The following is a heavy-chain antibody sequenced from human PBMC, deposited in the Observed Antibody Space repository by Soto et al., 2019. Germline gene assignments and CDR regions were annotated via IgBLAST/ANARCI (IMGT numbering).Heavy chain of an antibody. CDR2: ISGSGGST. J-gene: IGHJ5*02. Sequence: GGSLRLSCAASGFTFSSYAMSWVRQAPGKGLEWVSAISGSGGSTYYADSVKGRFTISRDNSRNTLYLQMNSLRAEDTAVYYCAKGRLLWFGGPTQDVNWFDPWGQGTLVTVSS. V-gene: IGHV3-23*01. CDR1: GFTFSSYA. D-gene: IGHD3-10*01. CDR3: AKGRLLWFGGPTQDVNWFDP.